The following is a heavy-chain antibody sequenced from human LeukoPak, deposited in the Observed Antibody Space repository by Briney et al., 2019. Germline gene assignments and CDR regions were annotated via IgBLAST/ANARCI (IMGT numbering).Heavy chain of an antibody. J-gene: IGHJ4*02. CDR3: AKGPPEAPHIQLWFWVY. CDR2: IIPIFGTA. V-gene: IGHV1-69*13. CDR1: GGTFSSYA. Sequence: ASVKVSCKASGGTFSSYAISWVRQAPGQGLEWMGGIIPIFGTANYAQKFQGRVTIIADESTSTAYMELSSLRSEDTAVYYCAKGPPEAPHIQLWFWVYWGQGTLVTVSS. D-gene: IGHD5-18*01.